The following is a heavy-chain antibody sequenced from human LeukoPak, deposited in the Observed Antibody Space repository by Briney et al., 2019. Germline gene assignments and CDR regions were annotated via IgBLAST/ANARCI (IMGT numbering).Heavy chain of an antibody. CDR3: ARTIGEYSSSSVGGYYYMDV. V-gene: IGHV1-69*05. CDR1: GGTFSSYA. D-gene: IGHD6-6*01. Sequence: SVKVSCKASGGTFSSYAISWVRQAPGQGLEWMGGIIPIFGTANYAQKFQGRVTITTDESTSTAYMELSSRRSEDTAVYYCARTIGEYSSSSVGGYYYMDVWGKGTTVTVSS. J-gene: IGHJ6*03. CDR2: IIPIFGTA.